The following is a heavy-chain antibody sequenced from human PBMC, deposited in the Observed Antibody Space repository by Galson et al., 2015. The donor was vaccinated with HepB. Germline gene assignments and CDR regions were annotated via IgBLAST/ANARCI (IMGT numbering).Heavy chain of an antibody. V-gene: IGHV4-28*01. CDR1: DYSISSRNW. Sequence: QVQLQESGPGLVKPSETLSLTCAVSDYSISSRNWWGWIRQPPGKAPEWIGYIYYHGSTYYNPSLKSRVTMSVDTSKNQFSLELSSVTAVDTAVYYCARTHDTSGSNFDFWGQGTLVIVSS. D-gene: IGHD3-22*01. CDR2: IYYHGST. J-gene: IGHJ4*02. CDR3: ARTHDTSGSNFDF.